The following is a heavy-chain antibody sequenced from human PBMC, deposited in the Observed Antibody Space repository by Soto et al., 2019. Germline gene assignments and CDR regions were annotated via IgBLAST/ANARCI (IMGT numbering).Heavy chain of an antibody. CDR2: IYPGDSDT. D-gene: IGHD2-21*02. CDR1: GYSFTSYW. CDR3: ARSYCGGDRYYYYYGMDV. V-gene: IGHV5-51*01. Sequence: GESLKISCQGSGYSFTSYWIGWVRQMPGKGLEWMGIIYPGDSDTRYSPSFQGQVTISADKSISTAYLQWSGLKASDTAMYYCARSYCGGDRYYYYYGMDVWGQGTTVNVSS. J-gene: IGHJ6*02.